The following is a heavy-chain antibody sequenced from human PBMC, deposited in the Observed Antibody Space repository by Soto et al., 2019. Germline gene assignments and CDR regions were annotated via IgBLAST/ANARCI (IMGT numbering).Heavy chain of an antibody. CDR2: ISAYNGNT. V-gene: IGHV1-18*01. D-gene: IGHD5-18*01. Sequence: ASVKVSCKASGYTFTSYGISWVRQAPGQGLEWMGWISAYNGNTNYAQKLQGRVTMTTDTSTSTAYMELRSLRSDDTAVYYCARGGYSHGKYPKAFDYWGQGTLVTVSS. J-gene: IGHJ4*02. CDR1: GYTFTSYG. CDR3: ARGGYSHGKYPKAFDY.